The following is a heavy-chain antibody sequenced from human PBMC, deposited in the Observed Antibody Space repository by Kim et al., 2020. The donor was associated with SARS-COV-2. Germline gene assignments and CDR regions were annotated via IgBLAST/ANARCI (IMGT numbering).Heavy chain of an antibody. CDR1: GYRFTNYW. CDR2: IYPGDSDT. CDR3: ARHEEGRLGATLAPFDY. J-gene: IGHJ4*02. D-gene: IGHD1-26*01. V-gene: IGHV5-51*01. Sequence: GESLKISCKGSGYRFTNYWIGWVRQMPGKGLELMGIIYPGDSDTRYSPSFQGQVTISADKSITIAYLQWSSLKASDTATYYCARHEEGRLGATLAPFDYWGQGTLVTVSS.